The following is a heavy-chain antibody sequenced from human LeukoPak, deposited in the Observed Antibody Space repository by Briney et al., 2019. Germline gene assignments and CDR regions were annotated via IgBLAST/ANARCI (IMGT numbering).Heavy chain of an antibody. J-gene: IGHJ4*02. CDR2: ISGSGGSP. Sequence: GGSLRLSCAASGFTFSSYAMSWVRQAPGKGLEWVSAISGSGGSPYYADSVKGRFTISRDNSKNTLYLQMNSLRAEDTAVYYCAKQHIVVVTATHDYWGQGTLVTVSS. D-gene: IGHD2-21*02. V-gene: IGHV3-23*01. CDR1: GFTFSSYA. CDR3: AKQHIVVVTATHDY.